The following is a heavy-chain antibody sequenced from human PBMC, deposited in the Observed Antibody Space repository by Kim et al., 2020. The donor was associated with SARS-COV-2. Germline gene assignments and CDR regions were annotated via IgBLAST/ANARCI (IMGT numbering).Heavy chain of an antibody. J-gene: IGHJ6*02. CDR3: AKTPRGGRAYYYGMDV. V-gene: IGHV3-33*06. D-gene: IGHD3-10*01. CDR2: IWYDGSNK. CDR1: GFTFSSYG. Sequence: GGSLRLSCAASGFTFSSYGMHWVRQAPGKGLEWVAVIWYDGSNKYYADSVKGRFTISRDNSKNTLYLQMNSLRAEDTAVYYCAKTPRGGRAYYYGMDVWGQGTTVTVSS.